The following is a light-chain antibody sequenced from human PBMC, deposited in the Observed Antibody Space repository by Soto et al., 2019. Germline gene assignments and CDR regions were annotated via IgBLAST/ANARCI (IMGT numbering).Light chain of an antibody. CDR1: SSDVGGSNF. V-gene: IGLV2-14*03. J-gene: IGLJ1*01. Sequence: QSALTKPASVSDSPGQSITISCTGTSSDVGGSNFVSWYQQHPGKPPKLIIYDVANRPSGVSNRFSGSKSGSTASLIISRLQTQEEAYYYCVSYTSSTTYVFGTGTKLTVL. CDR2: DVA. CDR3: VSYTSSTTYV.